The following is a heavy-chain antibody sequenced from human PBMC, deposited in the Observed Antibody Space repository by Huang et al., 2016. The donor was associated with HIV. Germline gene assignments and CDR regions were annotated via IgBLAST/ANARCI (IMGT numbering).Heavy chain of an antibody. CDR3: ARDTYYTDIWKRNDASFL. CDR2: IGSDSRDT. CDR1: GYDFGSYG. J-gene: IGHJ3*01. Sequence: VSCKASGYDFGSYGMSWVRQAPGQGLEWLGWIGSDSRDTRTAQKFQGRVTMTTDRSATTTYMELRSLRYDDTAVYYCARDTYYTDIWKRNDASFLWGQGTMITVYS. V-gene: IGHV1-18*01. D-gene: IGHD3-22*01.